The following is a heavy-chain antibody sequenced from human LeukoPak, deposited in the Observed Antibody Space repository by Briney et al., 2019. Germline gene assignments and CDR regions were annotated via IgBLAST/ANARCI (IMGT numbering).Heavy chain of an antibody. CDR1: GGSISSYY. CDR3: AREHSGYDYYYYYYMDV. V-gene: IGHV4-4*07. Sequence: SETLSLTCTVSGGSISSYYWSWIRQPAGKGLEWIGRIYTSGSTNYNPSLKSRVTMSVDTSKNQFSLKLSSVTAADTAVYYCAREHSGYDYYYYYYMDVWGKGTTVTVSS. D-gene: IGHD5-12*01. CDR2: IYTSGST. J-gene: IGHJ6*03.